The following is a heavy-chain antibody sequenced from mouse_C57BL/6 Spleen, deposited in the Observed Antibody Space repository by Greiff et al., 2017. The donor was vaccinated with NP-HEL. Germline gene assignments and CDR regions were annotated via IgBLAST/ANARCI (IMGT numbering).Heavy chain of an antibody. J-gene: IGHJ3*01. CDR2: IYPGDGDT. V-gene: IGHV1-80*01. D-gene: IGHD1-1*01. CDR1: GYAFSSYW. Sequence: VKLQQSGAELVKPGASVKISCKASGYAFSSYWMNWVKQRPGQGLEWIGQIYPGDGDTNYNGKFKGKATLTADKSSSTAYMQLSSLTSEDSAVYFCARSGFSSTGFAYWGQGTLVTVSA. CDR3: ARSGFSSTGFAY.